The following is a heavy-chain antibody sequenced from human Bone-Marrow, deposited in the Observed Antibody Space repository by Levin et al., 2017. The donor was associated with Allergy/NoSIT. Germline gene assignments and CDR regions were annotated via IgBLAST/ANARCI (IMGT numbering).Heavy chain of an antibody. Sequence: PGASVKVSCKASGYSFTNYGISWVRQAPGQGLEWMGWISSVNGDTYADKFQGRITMTTDTSTNTAFMELRRLTSGDTAVYYCARVPRWQLIPEVYWGQGTLVIVSS. CDR1: GYSFTNYG. V-gene: IGHV1-18*04. J-gene: IGHJ4*02. CDR2: ISSVNGDT. D-gene: IGHD6-13*01. CDR3: ARVPRWQLIPEVY.